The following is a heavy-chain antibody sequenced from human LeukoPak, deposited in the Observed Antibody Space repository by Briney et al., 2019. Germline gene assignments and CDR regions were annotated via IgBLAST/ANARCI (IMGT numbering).Heavy chain of an antibody. CDR1: GGSISSGSYY. V-gene: IGHV4-61*02. Sequence: SETLSLTCTVSGGSISSGSYYWSWIRQPAGKGLEWIGRIYTSGSTNYNPSLKSRVTISVDTSKNQFSLKLSSVTAADTAVYYCAGGAAADATGSYCSGGSCYSVFWFDPWGQGTLVTVSS. D-gene: IGHD2-15*01. J-gene: IGHJ5*02. CDR3: AGGAAADATGSYCSGGSCYSVFWFDP. CDR2: IYTSGST.